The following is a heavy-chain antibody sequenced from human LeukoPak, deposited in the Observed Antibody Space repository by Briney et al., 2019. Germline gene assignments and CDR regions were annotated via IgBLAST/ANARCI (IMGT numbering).Heavy chain of an antibody. Sequence: GGSLRLSCAAPGFIFSTYAMSWVRQAPGKGLEWVSTISGSRGGTYYADSVKGRFTISRDNSKNTLDLQMNSLRAEDTAVYYCAKRYSNSWYAAWDYWGQGTLVTVS. CDR3: AKRYSNSWYAAWDY. CDR1: GFIFSTYA. V-gene: IGHV3-23*01. D-gene: IGHD6-13*01. CDR2: ISGSRGGT. J-gene: IGHJ4*02.